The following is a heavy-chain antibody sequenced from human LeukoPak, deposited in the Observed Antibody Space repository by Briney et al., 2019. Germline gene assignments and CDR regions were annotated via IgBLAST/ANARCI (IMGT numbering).Heavy chain of an antibody. CDR2: IYYSGST. J-gene: IGHJ4*02. D-gene: IGHD1-26*01. Sequence: SETLSLTCTVSGGSISSYYWSWIRQPPGKGLEWIGYIYYSGSTNYNPSLKSRVTISVDTSKNQFSLKLSSVTAADTAVYYCAGTKYSGSYYSFDHWGQGTLVTVSS. CDR1: GGSISSYY. V-gene: IGHV4-59*01. CDR3: AGTKYSGSYYSFDH.